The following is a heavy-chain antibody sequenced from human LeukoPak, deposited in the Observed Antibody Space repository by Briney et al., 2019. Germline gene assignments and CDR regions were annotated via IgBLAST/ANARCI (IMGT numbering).Heavy chain of an antibody. CDR3: ARDSLVLARIGYYYYCRDV. J-gene: IGHJ6*02. Sequence: PSETLSLTCAVSGGSISRYYWRWVRQPPGKGLEWVGYIYYGGSTKYNPSLKSRVTISVDTSKFQCSLKLGSVTAAGPAVDYCARDSLVLARIGYYYYCRDVWGQGTTVTVSS. D-gene: IGHD2/OR15-2a*01. CDR2: IYYGGST. V-gene: IGHV4-59*01. CDR1: GGSISRYY.